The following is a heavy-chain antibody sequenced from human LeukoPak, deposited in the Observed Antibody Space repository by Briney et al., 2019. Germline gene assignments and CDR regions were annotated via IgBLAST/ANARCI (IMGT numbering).Heavy chain of an antibody. CDR1: GFTFSSYA. CDR2: ISGSGGST. Sequence: GGSLRLSCAASGFTFSSYAMSWARQAPGKGLEWVSAISGSGGSTYYADSVKGRFTISRDNSKNTLYLQMNSLRAEDTAVYYCAKGTRVTTFEYFQHWGQGTLVTVSS. CDR3: AKGTRVTTFEYFQH. J-gene: IGHJ1*01. D-gene: IGHD4-17*01. V-gene: IGHV3-23*01.